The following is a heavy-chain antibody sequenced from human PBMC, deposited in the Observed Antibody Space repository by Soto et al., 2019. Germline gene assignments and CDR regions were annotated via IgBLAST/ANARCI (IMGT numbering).Heavy chain of an antibody. Sequence: SETLSLTCTVSGGSISSGGYCWGWIRQHPGEGLEWIGYIYYSGSTYYNPSLKSRVTISVDTSKNQFSLKLSSVTAADTAVYYCARDRGPPGITLPGRNWFAPWGQGTLVTVSS. V-gene: IGHV4-31*03. J-gene: IGHJ5*02. CDR1: GGSISSGGYC. CDR3: ARDRGPPGITLPGRNWFAP. D-gene: IGHD6-19*01. CDR2: IYYSGST.